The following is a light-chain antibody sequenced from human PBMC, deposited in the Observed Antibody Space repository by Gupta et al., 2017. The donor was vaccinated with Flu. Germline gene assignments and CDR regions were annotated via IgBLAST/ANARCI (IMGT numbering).Light chain of an antibody. Sequence: DIQMTQSPSSLSASVGDRVTITCRASQSISSYLNWYQQKPGKAPKLLIYAASSLQSGVPSRFSGSGSGTDFTLTISSLQPEDFATYYCQQSLKFTFGPGTKVDIK. J-gene: IGKJ3*01. V-gene: IGKV1-39*01. CDR2: AAS. CDR1: QSISSY. CDR3: QQSLKFT.